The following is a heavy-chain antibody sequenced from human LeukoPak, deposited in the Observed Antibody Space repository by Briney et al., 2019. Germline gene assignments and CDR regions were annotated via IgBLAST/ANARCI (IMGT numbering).Heavy chain of an antibody. V-gene: IGHV3-53*05. CDR3: AREYSSSSDY. CDR2: IYSGGST. Sequence: GGSLRLSCAASGFTVSSNYMSWVRQAPGKGLEWVSVIYSGGSTYYADSVKGRFTISRDNSKNTLYLQMNSPRAEDTAVYYCAREYSSSSDYWGQGTLVTVSS. D-gene: IGHD6-6*01. J-gene: IGHJ4*02. CDR1: GFTVSSNY.